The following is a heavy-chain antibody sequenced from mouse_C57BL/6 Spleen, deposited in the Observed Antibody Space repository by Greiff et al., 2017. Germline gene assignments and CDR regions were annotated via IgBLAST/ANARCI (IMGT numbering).Heavy chain of an antibody. CDR3: ARDGNFSFAY. CDR2: IYPRDGST. Sequence: VQLQQSDAELVKPGASVKISCKVSGYTFTDPTIYWMNQTPEQCLEWIGYIYPRDGSTKYNEKFKGKATLTADKSSSTVYMQLNSLTSEDSAVYFGARDGNFSFAYWGQGTLVTFSA. J-gene: IGHJ3*01. D-gene: IGHD2-1*01. V-gene: IGHV1-78*01. CDR1: GYTFTDPT.